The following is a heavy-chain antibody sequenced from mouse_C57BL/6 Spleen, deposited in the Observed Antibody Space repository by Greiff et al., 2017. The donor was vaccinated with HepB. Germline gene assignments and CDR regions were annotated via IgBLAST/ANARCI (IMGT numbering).Heavy chain of an antibody. CDR1: GFNIKNTY. J-gene: IGHJ1*03. D-gene: IGHD1-1*01. CDR3: APSYYGSYWYFDV. V-gene: IGHV14-3*01. CDR2: IDPANGNT. Sequence: VHVKQSVAELVRPGASVKLSCTASGFNIKNTYMHWVKQRPEQGLEWIGRIDPANGNTKYAPKFQGKATITADTSSNTAYLQLSSLTSEDTAIYYCAPSYYGSYWYFDVWGTGTTVTVSS.